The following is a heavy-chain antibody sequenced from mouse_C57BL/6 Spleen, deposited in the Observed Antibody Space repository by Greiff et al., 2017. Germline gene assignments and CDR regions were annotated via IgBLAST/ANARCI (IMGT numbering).Heavy chain of an antibody. CDR1: GFTFSDYG. D-gene: IGHD2-12*01. J-gene: IGHJ4*01. CDR2: ISSGSSTI. V-gene: IGHV5-17*01. CDR3: ARRYNYAMDY. Sequence: EVTLVESGGGLVKPGGSLKLSCAASGFTFSDYGMHWVRQAPEKGLEWVAYISSGSSTIYYADTVKGRFTISRDNAKNTLFLQMTSLRSEDTAMYYCARRYNYAMDYWGQGTSVTVSS.